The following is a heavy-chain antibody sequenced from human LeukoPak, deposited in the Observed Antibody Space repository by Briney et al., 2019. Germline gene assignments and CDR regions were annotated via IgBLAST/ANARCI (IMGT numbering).Heavy chain of an antibody. J-gene: IGHJ4*02. Sequence: SETLSLTCAVYSGSFSGYYWSWIRQPPGKGLEWIGEINHSGGTSHNPSLKSRVTISVDTSKNQFSLKLTSVTAADTALYYCARGDGRDGYKGKLDYWGQGTLVTVSS. CDR3: ARGDGRDGYKGKLDY. CDR1: SGSFSGYY. V-gene: IGHV4-34*01. CDR2: INHSGGT. D-gene: IGHD5-24*01.